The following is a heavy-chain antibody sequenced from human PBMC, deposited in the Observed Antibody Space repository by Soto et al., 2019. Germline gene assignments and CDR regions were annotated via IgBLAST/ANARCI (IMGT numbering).Heavy chain of an antibody. Sequence: QVQLVQSGVEVEKPGSSMTVACTASGGTFGSYAFNWVRQAPGQGLEWMGGIIPMSGTTDYAQKFRGRLTTNADESTKTVYMHLSSLRSEDTAIYYCAREGKYTSGHYKRFFEDWGQGTLVTVSS. J-gene: IGHJ4*02. CDR2: IIPMSGTT. CDR1: GGTFGSYA. D-gene: IGHD3-22*01. V-gene: IGHV1-69*01. CDR3: AREGKYTSGHYKRFFED.